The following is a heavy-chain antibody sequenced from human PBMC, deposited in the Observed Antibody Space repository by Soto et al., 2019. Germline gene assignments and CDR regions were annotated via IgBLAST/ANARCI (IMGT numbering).Heavy chain of an antibody. CDR3: ARDITYYDFWTPDY. D-gene: IGHD3-3*01. J-gene: IGHJ4*02. CDR1: GYTFTSYG. V-gene: IGHV1-18*01. CDR2: ISAYNGNT. Sequence: ASVKVSCKASGYTFTSYGISWVRQAPGQGLEWMGWISAYNGNTNYAQKLQGRVTMTTVTSTSTAYMELRSLRSDDTAVYYCARDITYYDFWTPDYWGQGTLVTVSS.